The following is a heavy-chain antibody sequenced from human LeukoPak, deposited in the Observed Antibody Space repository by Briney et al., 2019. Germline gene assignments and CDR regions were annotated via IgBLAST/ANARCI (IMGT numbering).Heavy chain of an antibody. J-gene: IGHJ3*02. Sequence: PGGSLRLSCAASGFAFDSPMNWVRQAPGKGLEWVSLIMSESEIIKYGDSVKGRFTISRDNAKKSLYLQMNSLRAEDTAVYYCARDTDFAFDIWGQGTMVTVSS. CDR3: ARDTDFAFDI. CDR1: GFAFDSP. D-gene: IGHD3/OR15-3a*01. V-gene: IGHV3-48*01. CDR2: IMSESEII.